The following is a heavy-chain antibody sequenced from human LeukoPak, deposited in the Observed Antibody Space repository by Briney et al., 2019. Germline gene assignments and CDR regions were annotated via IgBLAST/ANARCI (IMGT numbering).Heavy chain of an antibody. CDR3: AKERERATGYYFDY. D-gene: IGHD1-14*01. Sequence: GGSLRLSCAASGFTLGSYGMHWVRQAPGKGLEWVASISYDGSNEYYGDSVKGRFSVSRDNSKNTLYLHMNSLRAEDTAVYYCAKERERATGYYFDYWGQGTLVTVSS. CDR2: ISYDGSNE. CDR1: GFTLGSYG. V-gene: IGHV3-30*18. J-gene: IGHJ4*02.